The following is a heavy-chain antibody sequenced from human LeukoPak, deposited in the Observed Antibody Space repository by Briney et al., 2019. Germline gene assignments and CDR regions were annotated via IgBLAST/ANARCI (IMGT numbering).Heavy chain of an antibody. CDR2: TYYRSKWYN. V-gene: IGHV6-1*01. J-gene: IGHJ4*02. Sequence: SQTLSLTCAISGDSVSSNSAAWNWIRQSPSRGLEWLGRTYYRSKWYNDYAVSVKSRITINPDTSKNQFSLQLNSVTPEDTAVYYCARGGYSSGWYPIPHDYWGQGTLVTVSS. D-gene: IGHD6-19*01. CDR1: GDSVSSNSAA. CDR3: ARGGYSSGWYPIPHDY.